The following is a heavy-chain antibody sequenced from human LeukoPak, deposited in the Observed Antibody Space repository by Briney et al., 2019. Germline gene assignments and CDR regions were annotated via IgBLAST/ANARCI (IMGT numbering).Heavy chain of an antibody. CDR1: GYTFTSYD. V-gene: IGHV1-8*01. CDR3: ARGLYRDYYYYMDV. Sequence: ASVKVSCQASGYTFTSYDINRVRQATGQGLEWMGWMNPNSGNTGYAQKFQGRVTMTRNTSISTAYMELSNLRSEDTAVYYCARGLYRDYYYYMDVWGKGTTVTVSS. CDR2: MNPNSGNT. D-gene: IGHD2/OR15-2a*01. J-gene: IGHJ6*03.